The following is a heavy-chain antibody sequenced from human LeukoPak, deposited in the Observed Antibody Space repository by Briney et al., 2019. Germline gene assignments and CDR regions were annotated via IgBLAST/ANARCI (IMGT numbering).Heavy chain of an antibody. V-gene: IGHV1-69*02. CDR2: IIPLLGMA. CDR1: GGTFSSYT. Sequence: SVKVSCKASGGTFSSYTISWVRQAPGQGVEWMGRIIPLLGMANYAQKFQGRVTITANNTTSTAYMELRSMRSDNTAVYCCASDRDPRLEGFLYYFDYCGQGTLVIVSS. J-gene: IGHJ4*02. CDR3: ASDRDPRLEGFLYYFDY. D-gene: IGHD1-1*01.